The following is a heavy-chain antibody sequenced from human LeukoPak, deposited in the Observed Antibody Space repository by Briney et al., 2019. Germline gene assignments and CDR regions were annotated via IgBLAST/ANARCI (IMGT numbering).Heavy chain of an antibody. CDR3: ASPGDNYGILGLDY. CDR1: GFTLSKYW. V-gene: IGHV3-74*01. J-gene: IGHJ4*02. Sequence: PGGSLRLSCAASGFTLSKYWMHWVRQAPGKGLAWVSRISSDGTTTAYADSVKGRFTISRDSAKNMLYLQMNSLRVEDTAMYYCASPGDNYGILGLDYWGQGTLVTVSS. CDR2: ISSDGTTT. D-gene: IGHD3-9*01.